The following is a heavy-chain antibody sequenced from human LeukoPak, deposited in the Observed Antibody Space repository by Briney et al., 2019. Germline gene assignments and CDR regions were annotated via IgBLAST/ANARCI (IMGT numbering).Heavy chain of an antibody. J-gene: IGHJ4*02. CDR1: GFTFINYS. V-gene: IGHV3-48*04. CDR2: ISSSGSTI. Sequence: GGSLRLSCTASGFTFINYSMNWVRQAPGKGLEWVSYISSSGSTIYYADSVKGRFTISRDNAKNSLYLQMNSLRAEDTAVYYCASLYDILTGYDYWGQGTLVTVSS. D-gene: IGHD3-9*01. CDR3: ASLYDILTGYDY.